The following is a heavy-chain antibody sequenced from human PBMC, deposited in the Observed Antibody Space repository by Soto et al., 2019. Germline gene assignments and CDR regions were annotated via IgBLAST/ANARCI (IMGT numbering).Heavy chain of an antibody. CDR1: GFISRSYW. V-gene: IGHV3-74*01. D-gene: IGHD2-2*01. CDR3: ARAQYLADDAFDI. J-gene: IGHJ3*02. Sequence: GGSLRLSCAASGFISRSYWMHWVRQVPGKGLVWVSRINGDGRSTSYADSVKGRFTISRDNAKNTLYLQMNSLGADDTAVYYCARAQYLADDAFDIWGQGAMVTVSS. CDR2: INGDGRST.